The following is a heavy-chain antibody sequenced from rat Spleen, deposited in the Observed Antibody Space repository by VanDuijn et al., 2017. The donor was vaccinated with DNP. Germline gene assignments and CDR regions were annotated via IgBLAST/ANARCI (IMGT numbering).Heavy chain of an antibody. CDR1: GFTFSDYA. D-gene: IGHD1-11*01. CDR2: IIYDGSST. CDR3: ARMHYGCDN. V-gene: IGHV5-17*01. Sequence: EVQLVESGGGLVQPGNSLKLSCAASGFTFSDYAMAWVRQSPKKGLEWVATIIYDGSSTYYRDSVRGRLTISRDYARSTLYLQMNSLRSEDTATYYCARMHYGCDNWGQGTLVTVSS. J-gene: IGHJ3*01.